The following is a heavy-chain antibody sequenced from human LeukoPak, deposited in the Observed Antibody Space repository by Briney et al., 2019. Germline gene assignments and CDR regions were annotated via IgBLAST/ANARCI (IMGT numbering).Heavy chain of an antibody. CDR1: GGSIRSSYYY. D-gene: IGHD3-3*01. CDR2: IYDSGST. V-gene: IGHV4-39*07. Sequence: SETLSLTCTVSGGSIRSSYYYWGWIRQPPGKGLEWIGSIYDSGSTYYNPSLKSRVTISVDTSKNQFSLKLSSVTAADTAVYYCARDGPITIFGENWFDPWGQGTLVTVSS. J-gene: IGHJ5*02. CDR3: ARDGPITIFGENWFDP.